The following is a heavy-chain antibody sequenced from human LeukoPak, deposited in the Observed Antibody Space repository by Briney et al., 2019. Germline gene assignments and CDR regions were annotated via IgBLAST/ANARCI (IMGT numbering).Heavy chain of an antibody. CDR2: IYPGDSDT. CDR3: ARHPPPAAYCSSTSCHNYYYYYGMDV. D-gene: IGHD2-2*01. V-gene: IGHV5-51*01. J-gene: IGHJ6*02. CDR1: GYSFTSYW. Sequence: GESLKISCKGSGYSFTSYWIGWGRQMPGKGLEWMGVIYPGDSDTRYSPSFQGQVTISADKSISTGYLQWSSLKASDTAMYYSARHPPPAAYCSSTSCHNYYYYYGMDVWGQGTTVTVSS.